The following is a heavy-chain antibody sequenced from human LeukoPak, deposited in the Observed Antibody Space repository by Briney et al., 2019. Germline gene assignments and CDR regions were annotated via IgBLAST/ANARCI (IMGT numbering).Heavy chain of an antibody. CDR2: IYSGGST. Sequence: PGGSLRLSCAASGFTVSSNYMSWVRQAPGKGLEWVSVIYSGGSTYYADSVKGRFTISRDNSKNTLYLQMNSLRAEDTAVYYCARRGDGYNLYYFQYWGQGTLVTVSS. V-gene: IGHV3-53*01. CDR1: GFTVSSNY. CDR3: ARRGDGYNLYYFQY. J-gene: IGHJ4*02. D-gene: IGHD5-24*01.